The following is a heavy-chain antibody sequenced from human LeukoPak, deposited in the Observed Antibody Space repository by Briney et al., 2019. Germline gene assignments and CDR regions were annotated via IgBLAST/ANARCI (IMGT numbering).Heavy chain of an antibody. Sequence: SETLSLTCTVSGGSIRSYYWSWIRQPPGKGLEWIGYIHYSGSTNYNPSLKSRVTISVDTSKNQFSLKVSSVTAADTAVYYCARHVGGTTYDYWGQGTLVTVSS. V-gene: IGHV4-59*08. CDR2: IHYSGST. CDR3: ARHVGGTTYDY. J-gene: IGHJ4*02. CDR1: GGSIRSYY. D-gene: IGHD1-1*01.